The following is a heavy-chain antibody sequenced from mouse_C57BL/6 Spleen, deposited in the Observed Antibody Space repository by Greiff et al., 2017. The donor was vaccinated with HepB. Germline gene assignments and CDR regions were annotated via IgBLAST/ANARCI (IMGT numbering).Heavy chain of an antibody. CDR1: GYAFSRDW. V-gene: IGHV1-80*01. D-gene: IGHD5-1*01. CDR3: ARMHLF. CDR2: FYPGDGDT. J-gene: IGHJ4*01. Sequence: QVQLQQSGPELVKPGPSVKIPCKVPGYAFSRDWMNWVKQRLGKGLEWIGQFYPGDGDTNYNGKFKGKATLTADKSSSTAYMQLRSLTSEDSAVYFCARMHLFWGQGTSVTVSS.